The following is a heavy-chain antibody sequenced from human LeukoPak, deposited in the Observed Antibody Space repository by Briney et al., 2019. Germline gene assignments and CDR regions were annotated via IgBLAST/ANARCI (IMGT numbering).Heavy chain of an antibody. V-gene: IGHV3-23*01. CDR1: GFTFSSYA. CDR3: AKGGAGLDYDFWGGYSYALDI. D-gene: IGHD3-3*01. CDR2: ISGSGGST. J-gene: IGHJ3*02. Sequence: PGGSLRLSCAASGFTFSSYAMSWVRQAPGKGLEWVSAISGSGGSTYYADSVKGRFTISRDNSKNTLYLQMNSLRAEDTAVYYCAKGGAGLDYDFWGGYSYALDIWGQGTMVTVSS.